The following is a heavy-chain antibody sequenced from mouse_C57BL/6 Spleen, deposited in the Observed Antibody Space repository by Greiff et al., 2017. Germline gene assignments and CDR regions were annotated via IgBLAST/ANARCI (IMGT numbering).Heavy chain of an antibody. J-gene: IGHJ2*01. Sequence: QLQQPGAELVKPGASVKLSCKASGYTFTSYWMQWVKQRPGQGLEWIGEIDPSDSYTNYNQKFKGKATLTVDTSSSTAYMQLSSLTSEDSAVYYCARGDGSSYYFDYWGQGTTLTVSS. CDR1: GYTFTSYW. D-gene: IGHD1-1*01. V-gene: IGHV1-50*01. CDR2: IDPSDSYT. CDR3: ARGDGSSYYFDY.